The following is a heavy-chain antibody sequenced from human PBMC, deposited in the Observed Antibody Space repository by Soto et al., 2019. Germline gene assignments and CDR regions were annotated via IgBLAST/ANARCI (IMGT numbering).Heavy chain of an antibody. Sequence: SQTLSLPCAISGDSVSSNSAAWNWIRQSPSRGLEWLGRTYYRSKWYNDYAVSVKSRITINPDTSKNQFSLQLNSVTPEDTAVYYCARAAPWDCSGGSCYEKYYYYGMDVWGQGTTVTVSS. V-gene: IGHV6-1*01. CDR3: ARAAPWDCSGGSCYEKYYYYGMDV. D-gene: IGHD2-15*01. CDR2: TYYRSKWYN. J-gene: IGHJ6*02. CDR1: GDSVSSNSAA.